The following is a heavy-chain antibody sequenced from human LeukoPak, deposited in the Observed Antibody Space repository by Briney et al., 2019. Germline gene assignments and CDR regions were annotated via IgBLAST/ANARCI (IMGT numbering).Heavy chain of an antibody. Sequence: SETLSLTCTVSGGSISSGDYYWSWIRQPPGKGLEWIGYIYYSGSTYYNPSLKSRVTISVDTSKNQLSLKLSSVTAADTAVYYCARESQHITIDYWGQGTLVTVSS. D-gene: IGHD3-3*01. CDR2: IYYSGST. CDR3: ARESQHITIDY. CDR1: GGSISSGDYY. V-gene: IGHV4-30-4*08. J-gene: IGHJ4*02.